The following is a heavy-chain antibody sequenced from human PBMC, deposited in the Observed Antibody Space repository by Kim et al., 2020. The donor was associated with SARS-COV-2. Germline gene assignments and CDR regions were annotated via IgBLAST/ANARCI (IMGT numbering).Heavy chain of an antibody. CDR2: MNPNSGNT. J-gene: IGHJ6*03. CDR3: ARGLLVRGVFYYYYYMDV. D-gene: IGHD3-10*01. CDR1: GYTFTSYD. Sequence: DSVKVSCKASGYTFTSYDINWVRQATGQGLEWMGWMNPNSGNTGYAQKFQGRVTMTRNTSISTAYMELSSLRSEDTAVYYCARGLLVRGVFYYYYYMDVWGKGTTVTVSS. V-gene: IGHV1-8*01.